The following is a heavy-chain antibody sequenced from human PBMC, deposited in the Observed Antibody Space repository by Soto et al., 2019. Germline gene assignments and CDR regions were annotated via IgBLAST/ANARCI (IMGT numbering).Heavy chain of an antibody. CDR2: IWFDGSNK. Sequence: QVQLVESGGGVVQPGRSLRLSCAASGFIFNTYGMHWVRQAPGKGLEWVAVIWFDGSNKYYGDSVKGRFIISRDNSKNTLYLQMSSLRADDTAVYYCARDMGVGPTFPDYWGQGTLVTVSS. J-gene: IGHJ4*02. V-gene: IGHV3-33*01. CDR1: GFIFNTYG. CDR3: ARDMGVGPTFPDY. D-gene: IGHD1-26*01.